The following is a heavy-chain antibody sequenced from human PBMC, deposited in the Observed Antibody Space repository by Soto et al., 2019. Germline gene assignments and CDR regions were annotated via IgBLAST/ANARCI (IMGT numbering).Heavy chain of an antibody. D-gene: IGHD3-10*01. V-gene: IGHV1-3*01. CDR3: ARGYYGSGSYLNWFDP. CDR2: INAGNGNT. Sequence: ASVKVSCKASGYTFTSYAMHWVRQAPGQRLEWMGWINAGNGNTKYSQKFQGRVTITRDTSASTAYMELSSLRSEDTAVYYCARGYYGSGSYLNWFDPWGQGTLVTVSS. CDR1: GYTFTSYA. J-gene: IGHJ5*02.